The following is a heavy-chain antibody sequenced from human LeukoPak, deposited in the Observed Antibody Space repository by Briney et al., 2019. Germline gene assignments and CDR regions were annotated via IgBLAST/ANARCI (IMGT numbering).Heavy chain of an antibody. Sequence: GGSLRLSCAASGFKFSSYWMAWVRQAPGKGLEWVASIKQDGSEEYYVDSLKGRFTISKDNAKNSLYLQMNSLRAEDTAVYYCATDSQYFDYWGQGTLVTVSS. D-gene: IGHD2/OR15-2a*01. CDR3: ATDSQYFDY. CDR2: IKQDGSEE. CDR1: GFKFSSYW. V-gene: IGHV3-7*01. J-gene: IGHJ4*02.